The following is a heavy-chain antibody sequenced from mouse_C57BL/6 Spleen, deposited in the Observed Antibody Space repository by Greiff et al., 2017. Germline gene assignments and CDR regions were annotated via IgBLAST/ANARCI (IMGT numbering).Heavy chain of an antibody. J-gene: IGHJ3*01. CDR2: ISGGGGNT. V-gene: IGHV5-9*01. CDR3: ARPGYYGSNSWFAY. Sequence: EVQGVESGGGLVKPGGSLKLSCAASGFTFSSYTMSWVRQTPEKRLEWVATISGGGGNTYYPDSVKGRFTISRDNAKNTLYLQMSSLRSEDTALYYCARPGYYGSNSWFAYWGQGTLVTVSA. CDR1: GFTFSSYT. D-gene: IGHD1-1*01.